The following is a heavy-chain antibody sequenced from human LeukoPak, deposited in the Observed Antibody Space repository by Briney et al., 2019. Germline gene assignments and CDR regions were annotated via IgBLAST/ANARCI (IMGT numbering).Heavy chain of an antibody. CDR3: AHFWSGYYALDY. J-gene: IGHJ4*02. Sequence: SVKVSCKASGGTFSSYAISWVRQAPGQGLEWMGRIIPILGIANYAQKFQGRVTITADKSTSTAYMELSSLRTEDTAVYYCAHFWSGYYALDYWGQGTLVTVSS. V-gene: IGHV1-69*04. CDR1: GGTFSSYA. D-gene: IGHD3-3*02. CDR2: IIPILGIA.